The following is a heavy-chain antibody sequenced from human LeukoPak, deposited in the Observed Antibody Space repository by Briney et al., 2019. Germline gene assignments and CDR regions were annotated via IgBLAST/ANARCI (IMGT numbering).Heavy chain of an antibody. CDR2: ISSSSSYI. CDR3: ARDSLYSSSSFDY. V-gene: IGHV3-21*01. D-gene: IGHD6-13*01. J-gene: IGHJ4*02. CDR1: GFTFSSYS. Sequence: PGGSLRLSCAASGFTFSSYSMNWVRQAPGKGLEWVSSISSSSSYIYYADSVKGRFTISRDNAKNSLYPQMNSLRAEDTAVYYCARDSLYSSSSFDYWGQGTLVTVSS.